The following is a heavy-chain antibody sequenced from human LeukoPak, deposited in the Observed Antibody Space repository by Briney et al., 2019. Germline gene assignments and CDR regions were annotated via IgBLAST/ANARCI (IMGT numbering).Heavy chain of an antibody. J-gene: IGHJ3*02. Sequence: GASVKVSCKASGYTFTGYYMHWVRQAPGQGLEWMGWINPNSGGTNYAQKFQGRVTMTRDTSVSTAYMELSRLRSDDTAVYYCARSMGYHDAFDIWGQGTMVTVSS. CDR1: GYTFTGYY. CDR2: INPNSGGT. CDR3: ARSMGYHDAFDI. D-gene: IGHD6-13*01. V-gene: IGHV1-2*02.